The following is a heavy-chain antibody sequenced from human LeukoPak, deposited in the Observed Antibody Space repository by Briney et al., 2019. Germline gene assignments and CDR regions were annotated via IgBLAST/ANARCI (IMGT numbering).Heavy chain of an antibody. J-gene: IGHJ4*02. V-gene: IGHV3-23*01. CDR1: GFTFSTSA. D-gene: IGHD6-13*01. CDR2: ISGSGGTT. CDR3: AKRVCGSSSCYYFDD. Sequence: GGSLRLSCAASGFTFSTSAMSWVRQAPGKGLEWVSAISGSGGTTYYADSVKGRFTISRDNSKNTLFLQMNGLRADDTAVYYCAKRVCGSSSCYYFDDWGQGTLVTVSS.